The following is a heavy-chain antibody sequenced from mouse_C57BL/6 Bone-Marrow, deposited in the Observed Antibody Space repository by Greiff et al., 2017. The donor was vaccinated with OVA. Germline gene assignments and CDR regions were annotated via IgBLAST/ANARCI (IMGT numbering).Heavy chain of an antibody. V-gene: IGHV1-69*01. Sequence: QVQLKQSGAELVMPGASVKLSCKASGYTFTSYWMHWVKQRPGQGLEWIGEVDPSDSYTNYNQKFKGKSTLTVDKSSSTAYMQLSSLTSEDSAVYYCASSYYGSSYDWYFDVWGTGTTVTVSS. CDR1: GYTFTSYW. J-gene: IGHJ1*03. D-gene: IGHD1-1*01. CDR2: VDPSDSYT. CDR3: ASSYYGSSYDWYFDV.